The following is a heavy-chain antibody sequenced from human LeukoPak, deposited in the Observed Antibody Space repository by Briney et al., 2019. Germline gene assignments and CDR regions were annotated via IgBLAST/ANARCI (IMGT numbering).Heavy chain of an antibody. CDR2: ISYDGSNK. Sequence: PGGSLRLSCAASGFTFCSYAMHWVRQAPGKGLEWVAVISYDGSNKYYADSVKGRFTISRDNSKNTLYLQMNSLRAEDTAVYYCAKGNHDYGDYEDYWGQGTLVTVSS. J-gene: IGHJ4*02. V-gene: IGHV3-30*04. CDR1: GFTFCSYA. CDR3: AKGNHDYGDYEDY. D-gene: IGHD4-17*01.